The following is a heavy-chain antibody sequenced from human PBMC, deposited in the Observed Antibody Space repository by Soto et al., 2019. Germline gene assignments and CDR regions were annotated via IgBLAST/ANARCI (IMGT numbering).Heavy chain of an antibody. V-gene: IGHV3-33*01. CDR3: ARVGIAVAGDYYYGMDV. Sequence: GGSLRLSCAASGFTFSSYGMHWVRQAPGKGLEWVAVIWYDGSNKYYADSVKGRFTISRDNSKNTLYLQMNSLRAEDTAVYYCARVGIAVAGDYYYGMDVWGQGTTVTVSS. D-gene: IGHD6-19*01. CDR1: GFTFSSYG. CDR2: IWYDGSNK. J-gene: IGHJ6*02.